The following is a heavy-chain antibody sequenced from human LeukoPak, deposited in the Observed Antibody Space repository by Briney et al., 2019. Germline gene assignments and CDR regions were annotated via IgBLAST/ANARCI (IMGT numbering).Heavy chain of an antibody. CDR3: AREEGVLMVYDSYYGMDV. Sequence: GPVKVSFKAAGYTFTNYGISWVRRAPGQGVEWMGWISSYNGNRKYAQKIQGRVTMTTDTSTTTAYMELRSLRYDDTAVYYCAREEGVLMVYDSYYGMDVWGQGTTVIVSS. V-gene: IGHV1-18*01. J-gene: IGHJ6*02. CDR2: ISSYNGNR. D-gene: IGHD2-8*01. CDR1: GYTFTNYG.